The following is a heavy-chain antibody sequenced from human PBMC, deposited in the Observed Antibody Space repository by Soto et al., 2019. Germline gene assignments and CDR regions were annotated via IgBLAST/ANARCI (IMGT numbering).Heavy chain of an antibody. CDR1: GGSFSGYY. CDR2: INHSGST. CDR3: ARGYGSSGYYFTHRSQNKRAEYFQH. Sequence: QVQLQQWGAGLLKPSDTLSLTCAVYGGSFSGYYWSWIRQPPGKGLEWIGEINHSGSTNYNPSLKSRVTISVDTSKNQFSLKLSSVTAADTAVYYCARGYGSSGYYFTHRSQNKRAEYFQHWGQGTLVTVSS. V-gene: IGHV4-34*01. D-gene: IGHD3-22*01. J-gene: IGHJ1*01.